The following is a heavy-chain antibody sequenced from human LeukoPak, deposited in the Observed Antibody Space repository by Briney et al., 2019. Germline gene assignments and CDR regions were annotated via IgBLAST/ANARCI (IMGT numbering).Heavy chain of an antibody. J-gene: IGHJ4*02. D-gene: IGHD6-19*01. Sequence: SETLSLTCTVSGGSISSYYWSWIRQPPGKGLEWIGDIYYSGSTNYNPSLKSRVTISVDTSKNQFSLKLSSVTAADTAVYYCARQGGAVAGTTYYFDNWGQGTLVTVSS. CDR1: GGSISSYY. CDR2: IYYSGST. V-gene: IGHV4-59*01. CDR3: ARQGGAVAGTTYYFDN.